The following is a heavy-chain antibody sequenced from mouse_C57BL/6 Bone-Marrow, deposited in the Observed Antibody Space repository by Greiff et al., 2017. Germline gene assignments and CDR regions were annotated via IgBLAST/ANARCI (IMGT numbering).Heavy chain of an antibody. CDR3: ARCVTNWVVYWYFDV. CDR1: GYTFTSYG. D-gene: IGHD4-1*01. Sequence: QVQLQQSGAELARPGASVKLSCKASGYTFTSYGISWVKQRTGQGLEWIGEIYPRSGNTYYNEKFKGKATLTADKSSSTAYMELRSLTSEDSAVDFCARCVTNWVVYWYFDVWGTGTTVTVSS. V-gene: IGHV1-81*01. J-gene: IGHJ1*03. CDR2: IYPRSGNT.